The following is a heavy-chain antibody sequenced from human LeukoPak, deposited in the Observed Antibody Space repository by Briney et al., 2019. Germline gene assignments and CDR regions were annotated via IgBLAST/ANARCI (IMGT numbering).Heavy chain of an antibody. CDR1: GGSISSYY. D-gene: IGHD6-13*01. CDR2: IYYSGST. Sequence: PSETLSLTCTVSGGSISSYYWSWIRQPPGKELEWIGYIYYSGSTNYNPSLKSRVTISVDTSKNQFSLKLSSVTAADTAVYYCARVGSSWRYFDYWGRGTLVTVSS. J-gene: IGHJ4*02. CDR3: ARVGSSWRYFDY. V-gene: IGHV4-59*01.